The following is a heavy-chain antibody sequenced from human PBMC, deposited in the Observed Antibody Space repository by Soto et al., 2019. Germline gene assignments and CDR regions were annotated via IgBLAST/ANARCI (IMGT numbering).Heavy chain of an antibody. J-gene: IGHJ5*02. CDR2: IYYSGRT. V-gene: IGHV4-31*03. D-gene: IGHD3-10*01. CDR1: GGSISSGDYY. CDR3: ARGPHSMVRGVPQFDP. Sequence: QVQLQESGPGLVKPSQTLSLTCSVSGGSISSGDYYWTWIRQHPGKGLEWIGYIYYSGRTYDNPSFRSRITLSVDTTYNQFSLKRSSVTAADTAVYYCARGPHSMVRGVPQFDPWGQGTLVTVSS.